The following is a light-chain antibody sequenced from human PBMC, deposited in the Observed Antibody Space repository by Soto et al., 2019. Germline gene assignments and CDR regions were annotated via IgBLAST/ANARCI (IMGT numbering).Light chain of an antibody. V-gene: IGLV2-23*02. J-gene: IGLJ2*01. CDR1: SRDVGGYYR. CDR2: EVN. Sequence: QSALTQPASVSGSPGQSITISCTGTSRDVGGYYRVSWYQQHPGKAPKLSIYEVNERPSGVSNRFSGSKSANMASLTISGLQAEDEADYYCCSYASSDTVLFGGGTKLTV. CDR3: CSYASSDTVL.